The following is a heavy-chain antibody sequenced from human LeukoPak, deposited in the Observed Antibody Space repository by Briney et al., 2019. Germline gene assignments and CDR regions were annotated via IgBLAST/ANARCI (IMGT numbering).Heavy chain of an antibody. Sequence: PGGSLRLSCAASGFTFSSYSMNWVRQAPGKGLEWVSSISFDNNYIYYADSVKGRFTISRDNAKNSLFLHMNSLRAEDTAVYYCARDAFYGSGSPHDAFDIWGQGTMVTVSS. D-gene: IGHD3-10*01. J-gene: IGHJ3*02. V-gene: IGHV3-21*01. CDR2: ISFDNNYI. CDR3: ARDAFYGSGSPHDAFDI. CDR1: GFTFSSYS.